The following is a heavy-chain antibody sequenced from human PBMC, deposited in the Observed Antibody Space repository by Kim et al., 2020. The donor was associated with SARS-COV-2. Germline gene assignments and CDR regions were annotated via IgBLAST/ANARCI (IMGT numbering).Heavy chain of an antibody. CDR3: ARELYRGSYYGY. Sequence: KYYAESETGRFTISRDNSKNTLYLQMNTLRAEDTAVYGWARELYRGSYYGYWGQGTLVTVS. CDR2: K. D-gene: IGHD1-26*01. J-gene: IGHJ4*02. V-gene: IGHV3-30*07.